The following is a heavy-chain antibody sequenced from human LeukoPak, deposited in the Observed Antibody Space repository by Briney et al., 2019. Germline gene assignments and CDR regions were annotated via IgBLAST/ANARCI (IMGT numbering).Heavy chain of an antibody. Sequence: ASVSVSCKASGYTFTGYFMLWVRQAPGQGLEWMGWINPNSGGTNYAQKFQGRVTMTRDTSISTAYMELSRLRSDDTAVYYCATLGATITHFDYWGQGTLVTVSS. D-gene: IGHD5-12*01. J-gene: IGHJ4*02. CDR1: GYTFTGYF. CDR2: INPNSGGT. CDR3: ATLGATITHFDY. V-gene: IGHV1-2*02.